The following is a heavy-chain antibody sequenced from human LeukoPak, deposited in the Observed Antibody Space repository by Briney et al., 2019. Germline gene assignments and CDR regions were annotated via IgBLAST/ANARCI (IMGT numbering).Heavy chain of an antibody. Sequence: SETLSLTCTVSGGSFISYYWTWVRQSPGKGLEWIGYMSYSGSTNYNPSLKSRVTISGDTSKSQFSLKLTSVTAADTAVYYCARGEYYGSGSYYRVLDYWGQGTLVTVSS. CDR3: ARGEYYGSGSYYRVLDY. D-gene: IGHD3-10*01. CDR1: GGSFISYY. V-gene: IGHV4-59*01. CDR2: MSYSGST. J-gene: IGHJ4*02.